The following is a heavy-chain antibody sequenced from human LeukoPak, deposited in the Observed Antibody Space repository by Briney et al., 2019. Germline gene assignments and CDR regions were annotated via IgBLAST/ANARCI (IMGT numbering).Heavy chain of an antibody. V-gene: IGHV3-23*01. D-gene: IGHD6-25*01. CDR3: ARERIGSSRYQNMDV. CDR2: IGIDGGRT. Sequence: PGRSLRLSCAASGFTFSSYAMSWVRQAPGQGPEWVSTIGIDGGRTYYADSVKGRFTVSRDTSKNTLYLQMNSLRAEDTAVYCARERIGSSRYQNMDVWGKGTTVTVSS. J-gene: IGHJ6*03. CDR1: GFTFSSYA.